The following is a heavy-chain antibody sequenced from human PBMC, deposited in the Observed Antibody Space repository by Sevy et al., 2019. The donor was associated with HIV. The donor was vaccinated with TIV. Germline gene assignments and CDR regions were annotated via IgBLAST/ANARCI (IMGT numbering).Heavy chain of an antibody. D-gene: IGHD3-22*01. CDR3: AKKKYYYDSSTNGWFDP. Sequence: GGSLRLSCGASGFTFSSYWMSWVRQAPGKGLEWVANINQDGSEKDYVDSVNGRFTISRDNVKNSLFLQMNSLRAEDTAVYYCAKKKYYYDSSTNGWFDPWGQGTLVTVSS. CDR2: INQDGSEK. J-gene: IGHJ5*02. CDR1: GFTFSSYW. V-gene: IGHV3-7*01.